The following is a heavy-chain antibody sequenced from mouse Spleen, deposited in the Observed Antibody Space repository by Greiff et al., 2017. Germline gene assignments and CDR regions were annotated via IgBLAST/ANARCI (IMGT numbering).Heavy chain of an antibody. J-gene: IGHJ1*01. CDR3: ASPNYYGSSYWYFDV. D-gene: IGHD1-1*01. Sequence: EVQGVESGGGLVKLGGSLKLSCAASGFTFSSYAMSWVRQTPEKRLEWVATISSGGGNTYYPDSVKGRFTISRDNAKNTLYLQMSSLKSEDTAMYYCASPNYYGSSYWYFDVWGAGTTVTVSS. V-gene: IGHV5-9-3*01. CDR2: ISSGGGNT. CDR1: GFTFSSYA.